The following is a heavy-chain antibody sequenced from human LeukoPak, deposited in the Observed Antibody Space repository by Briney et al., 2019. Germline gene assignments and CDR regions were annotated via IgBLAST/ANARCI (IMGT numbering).Heavy chain of an antibody. CDR1: GGSISSYY. CDR3: ARETLFPETKAATAYYDSPRAFDI. J-gene: IGHJ3*02. D-gene: IGHD3-22*01. V-gene: IGHV4-59*01. Sequence: SETLSLTCTVSGGSISSYYWSWIRQPPGKGLEWIGYICYSGSTNYNPSLKSRVTISVDTSKNQFSLKLSSVTAADTAVYYCARETLFPETKAATAYYDSPRAFDIWGQGTMVTVSS. CDR2: ICYSGST.